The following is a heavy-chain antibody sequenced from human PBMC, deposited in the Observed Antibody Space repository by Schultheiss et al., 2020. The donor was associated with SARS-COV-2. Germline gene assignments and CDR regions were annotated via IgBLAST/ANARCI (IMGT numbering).Heavy chain of an antibody. V-gene: IGHV4-59*01. CDR3: ARVNSYGYRDAFDI. J-gene: IGHJ3*02. Sequence: SETLSLTCTVSGGSISNYYWSWIRQPPGKGLEWIGYVVYSGSTNYNPSLKSRATVTLDTSKSQFSLRLTSVTAADTAVYYCARVNSYGYRDAFDIWGQGTMVTVSS. CDR1: GGSISNYY. D-gene: IGHD5-18*01. CDR2: VVYSGST.